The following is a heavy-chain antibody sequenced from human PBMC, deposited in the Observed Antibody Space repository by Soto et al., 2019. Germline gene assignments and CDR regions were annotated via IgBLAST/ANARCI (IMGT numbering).Heavy chain of an antibody. CDR1: GITVSSNY. V-gene: IGHV3-66*01. Sequence: EVQLVESGGGLVQPGGSLRLSCAASGITVSSNYMSWVRQAPGKGLEWVSVIYSGGSTYYADSVKGRFTISRDNSKNTLYLQMNSLRAEDTAVYYCARDFYYFGSGAMGGYFDYLGQGTLGPVSS. D-gene: IGHD3-10*01. J-gene: IGHJ4*02. CDR2: IYSGGST. CDR3: ARDFYYFGSGAMGGYFDY.